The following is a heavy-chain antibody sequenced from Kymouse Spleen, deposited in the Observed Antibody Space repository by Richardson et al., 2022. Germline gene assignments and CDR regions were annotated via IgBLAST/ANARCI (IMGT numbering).Heavy chain of an antibody. CDR2: IYHSGST. CDR3: ASRGDYYGSGSYPSLCYGMDV. D-gene: IGHD3-10*01. Sequence: QVQLQESGPGLVKPSGTLSLTCAVSGGSISSSNWWSWVRQPPGKGLEWIGEIYHSGSTNYNPSLKSRVTISVDKSKNQFSLKLSSVTAADTAVYYCASRGDYYGSGSYPSLCYGMDVWGQGTTVTVSS. V-gene: IGHV4-4*02. CDR1: GGSISSSNW. J-gene: IGHJ6*02.